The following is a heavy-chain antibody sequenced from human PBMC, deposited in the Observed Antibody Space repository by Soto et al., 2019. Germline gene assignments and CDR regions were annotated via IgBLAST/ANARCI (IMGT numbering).Heavy chain of an antibody. Sequence: SETLSLTCTVSGGSVSSGSFHWSRIRQPPGKGLEWIGYVYYSGSTNYNPSLKSRVTISVDTSKNQFSLKLSSVTAADTAVYYCARDLGSGYRWFDPWGQGTLVTVSS. V-gene: IGHV4-61*01. CDR1: GGSVSSGSFH. J-gene: IGHJ5*02. D-gene: IGHD5-12*01. CDR3: ARDLGSGYRWFDP. CDR2: VYYSGST.